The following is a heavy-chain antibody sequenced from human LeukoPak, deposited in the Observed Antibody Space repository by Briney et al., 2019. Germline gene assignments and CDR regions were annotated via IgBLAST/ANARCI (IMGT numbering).Heavy chain of an antibody. J-gene: IGHJ4*02. CDR2: ISYDENNK. V-gene: IGHV3-30-3*01. CDR3: ARADLVY. Sequence: GGSLRLSCAASGLTFSSYAMHWVRQAPGKGLEWVAVISYDENNKYYADSVKGRFTISRDNSKNTLYLQMNSLRAEDTAVYYCARADLVYWGQGTLVTVSS. CDR1: GLTFSSYA.